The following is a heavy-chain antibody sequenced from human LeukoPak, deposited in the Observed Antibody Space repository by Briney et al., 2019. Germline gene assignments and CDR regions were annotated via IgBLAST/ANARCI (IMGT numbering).Heavy chain of an antibody. CDR2: IYHSGST. CDR3: ARAFDYSSSDAFDI. Sequence: PSETLSLTCSVSGGSISSGAYYWSWIRQPPGKGLEWIAYIYHSGSTYYNPSLKSRLTISVDRSKNQFSLKLRSVTAADTAMYYCARAFDYSSSDAFDIWGQGTMVTVSS. J-gene: IGHJ3*02. V-gene: IGHV4-30-2*01. D-gene: IGHD6-6*01. CDR1: GGSISSGAYY.